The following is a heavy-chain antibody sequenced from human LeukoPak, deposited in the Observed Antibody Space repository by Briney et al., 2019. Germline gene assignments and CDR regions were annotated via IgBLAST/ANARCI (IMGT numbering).Heavy chain of an antibody. CDR1: GFTFNKYW. J-gene: IGHJ4*02. CDR3: ARVSVAGAQTHDY. CDR2: INIDGSST. V-gene: IGHV3-74*01. Sequence: GGSLRLSCAASGFTFNKYWMHWVRHAPGKGLVWVSRINIDGSSTSYADSVKGRFTISRDNAKNTVHLQMNGLRAEDTAVYYCARVSVAGAQTHDYWGQGTLVTVSS. D-gene: IGHD1-26*01.